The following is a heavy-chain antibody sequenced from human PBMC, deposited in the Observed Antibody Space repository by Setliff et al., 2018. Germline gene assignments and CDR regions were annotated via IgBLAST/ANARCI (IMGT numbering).Heavy chain of an antibody. D-gene: IGHD6-13*01. V-gene: IGHV3-48*01. J-gene: IGHJ6*01. CDR3: ARSRYTSRWYEMSAMDV. Sequence: GGSLRLSCAASRFTFSSYSMSWVRQAPGKGLEWVSYISGGGSIMYYADSVRGRFTISRDISKNTLYVQMNSLRPEDTAVYYCARSRYTSRWYEMSAMDVWGKGPRSPSPQ. CDR1: RFTFSSYS. CDR2: ISGGGSIM.